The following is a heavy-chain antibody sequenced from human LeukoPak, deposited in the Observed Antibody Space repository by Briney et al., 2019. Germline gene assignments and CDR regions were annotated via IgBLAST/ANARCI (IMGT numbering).Heavy chain of an antibody. Sequence: GGSLRLSCAASGFTFNTYAMTWVRQAPGKGLEWVSGISGSGGITYYADSVKGRFTISRGNSKSTLYLQMNSLRAEDTAVYYCAKDSVGVAGPDYWGQGSLVTVSS. CDR2: ISGSGGIT. V-gene: IGHV3-23*01. CDR3: AKDSVGVAGPDY. CDR1: GFTFNTYA. J-gene: IGHJ4*02. D-gene: IGHD6-19*01.